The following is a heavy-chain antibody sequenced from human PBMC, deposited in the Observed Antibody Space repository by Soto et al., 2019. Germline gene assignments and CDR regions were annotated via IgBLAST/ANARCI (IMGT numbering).Heavy chain of an antibody. Sequence: PGGSLRLSCAASGFTFEAYALHWVRQLPRKGLEWVAGISGDSGSSGYADSVRGRFIVSRDNAKNSLFLQMSSLSPEDTALYYCTRRRCARSGFDAFYLWGQWTMVTV. CDR3: TRRRCARSGFDAFYL. V-gene: IGHV3-9*01. CDR2: ISGDSGSS. CDR1: GFTFEAYA. J-gene: IGHJ3*01. D-gene: IGHD2-8*01.